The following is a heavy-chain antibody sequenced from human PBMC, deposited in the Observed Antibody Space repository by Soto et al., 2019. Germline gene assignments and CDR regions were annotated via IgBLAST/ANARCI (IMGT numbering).Heavy chain of an antibody. D-gene: IGHD3-3*01. J-gene: IGHJ4*02. V-gene: IGHV1-46*03. CDR3: ARVTTRYDFWSGFDS. CDR2: INPSGGAT. CDR1: GYSFTSYY. Sequence: ASVKVSCKASGYSFTSYYVHWVRQTPTQGLEWMGVINPSGGATTYAQQFQGRVTMTSDTPTTTAYVQLNSLTSEDTAVYFCARVTTRYDFWSGFDSWGQGTLVTVSS.